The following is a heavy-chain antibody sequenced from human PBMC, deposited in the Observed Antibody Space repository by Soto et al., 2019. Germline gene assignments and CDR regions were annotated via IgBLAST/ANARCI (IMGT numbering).Heavy chain of an antibody. V-gene: IGHV4-30-2*01. J-gene: IGHJ5*02. D-gene: IGHD6-25*01. CDR1: GDSSSTSTYS. CDR2: IYRSGVT. CDR3: AGMPYTRGLSFDP. Sequence: PSETLSLTCSFSGDSSSTSTYSGSWIRQPPGKALEWVGFIYRSGVTSYNPSLKSRVSISLDTSNNQCSLKLGSVTAPKQAVYYCAGMPYTRGLSFDPWGPGTLATVSS.